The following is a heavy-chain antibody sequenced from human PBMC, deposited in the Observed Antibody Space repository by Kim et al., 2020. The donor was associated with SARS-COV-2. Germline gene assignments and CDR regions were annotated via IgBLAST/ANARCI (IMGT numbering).Heavy chain of an antibody. CDR2: INHSGST. V-gene: IGHV4-34*01. Sequence: SETLSLTCAVYGGSFSGYYWSWIRQPPGKGLEWIGEINHSGSTNYNPSLKSRVTISVDTSKNQFSLKLSSVTAADTAVYYCARGPGYSSSWYGARNWFDPGGQGTLGTVSS. J-gene: IGHJ5*02. D-gene: IGHD6-13*01. CDR1: GGSFSGYY. CDR3: ARGPGYSSSWYGARNWFDP.